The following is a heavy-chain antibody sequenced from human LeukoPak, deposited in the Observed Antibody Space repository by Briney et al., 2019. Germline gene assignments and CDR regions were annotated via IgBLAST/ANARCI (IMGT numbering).Heavy chain of an antibody. J-gene: IGHJ4*02. V-gene: IGHV3-9*01. Sequence: PGRSLRLSCAASGFTFDDYAMHWVRQAPGKGLEWVSGIGWNSGTIGYADSVKGRFTISRDNAKNSLYLQMNSLRAEDTALYYCAKDRGIAVAGYFDYWGQGTLVTVSS. CDR2: IGWNSGTI. CDR3: AKDRGIAVAGYFDY. D-gene: IGHD6-19*01. CDR1: GFTFDDYA.